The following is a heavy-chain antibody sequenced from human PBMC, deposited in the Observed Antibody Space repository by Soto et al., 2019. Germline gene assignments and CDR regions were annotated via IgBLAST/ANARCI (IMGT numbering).Heavy chain of an antibody. V-gene: IGHV1-69*13. D-gene: IGHD3-22*01. CDR3: ARTLYYDSPQGAFDI. CDR2: IIPIFGTA. J-gene: IGHJ3*02. Sequence: ASVKVSCKASGGTFSSYAISWVRQAPGQGLEWMGGIIPIFGTANYAQKFQGRVTITADESTSTAYMELSSLRSEDTAVYYCARTLYYDSPQGAFDIWGQGTMVTVSS. CDR1: GGTFSSYA.